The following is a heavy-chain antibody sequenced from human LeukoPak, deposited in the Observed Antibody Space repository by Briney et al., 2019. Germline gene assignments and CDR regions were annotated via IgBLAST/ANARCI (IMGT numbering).Heavy chain of an antibody. CDR2: ISTSGGRT. J-gene: IGHJ3*02. V-gene: IGHV3-23*01. D-gene: IGHD3-10*01. CDR3: AFGSGSYDDINAFDI. CDR1: GFTFSSYA. Sequence: GGSLRLSCAPSGFTFSSYALTWVRQAPRKGLECVSCISTSGGRTYSADSVKGRFTVSRDNSKNTLYLQMSSLRAEDTAVYFCAFGSGSYDDINAFDIWGQGTMVTVSS.